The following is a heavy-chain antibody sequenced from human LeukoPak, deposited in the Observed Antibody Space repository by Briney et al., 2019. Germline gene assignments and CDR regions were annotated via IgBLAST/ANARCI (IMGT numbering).Heavy chain of an antibody. Sequence: PRGSLRLSCAASGFTFSSYAMHWVRQAPGEGLEYVSAISSNGGSTYYANSVKGRFTISRDNSKNTLYLQMGSLRAEDMAVYYCARVPHYYDSSGYFSVPYFDYWGQGTLVTVSS. CDR2: ISSNGGST. D-gene: IGHD3-22*01. V-gene: IGHV3-64*01. CDR3: ARVPHYYDSSGYFSVPYFDY. CDR1: GFTFSSYA. J-gene: IGHJ4*02.